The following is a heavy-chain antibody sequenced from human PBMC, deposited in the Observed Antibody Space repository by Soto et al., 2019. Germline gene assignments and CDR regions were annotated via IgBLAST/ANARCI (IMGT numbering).Heavy chain of an antibody. CDR1: GFTFSSYD. Sequence: GGSLRLSCAASGFTFSSYDMHWVRQATGKGLEWVSAIGTAGDTYYPGSVKGRFTISRENAKNSLYLQMNSLRAGDTAVYYCARAHCSGGSCYDLAFDIWGQGTMVTVS. V-gene: IGHV3-13*01. CDR3: ARAHCSGGSCYDLAFDI. CDR2: IGTAGDT. D-gene: IGHD2-15*01. J-gene: IGHJ3*02.